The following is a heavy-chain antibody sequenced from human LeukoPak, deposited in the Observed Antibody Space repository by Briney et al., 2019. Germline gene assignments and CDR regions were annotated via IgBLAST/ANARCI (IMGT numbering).Heavy chain of an antibody. D-gene: IGHD6-19*01. CDR2: IYYSVST. V-gene: IGHV4-39*07. CDR3: ARPVSGSSGWYYNY. Sequence: TSETLSLTCTVSGGSLSSSSYYWGSIRQPPGNGLVWIGSIYYSVSTNYNPPLKSRDTISVDTSKNQYSLKLSSVTAADTAVYYCARPVSGSSGWYYNYWGQGTLVTVSS. CDR1: GGSLSSSSYY. J-gene: IGHJ4*02.